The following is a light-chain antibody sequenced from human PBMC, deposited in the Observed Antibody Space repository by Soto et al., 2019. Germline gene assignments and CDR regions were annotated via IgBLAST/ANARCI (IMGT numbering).Light chain of an antibody. J-gene: IGLJ1*01. Sequence: QSVLTQPPSASGPPGQRVTISCSGSSSNIGSNTVNWYQQLPGTAPKVLIYSNNQRPSGVPDRFSGSKSDTSASLAISGLQSEDDADYYCAAWDYSLNAYVFGIGTKLTVL. CDR2: SNN. CDR1: SSNIGSNT. V-gene: IGLV1-44*01. CDR3: AAWDYSLNAYV.